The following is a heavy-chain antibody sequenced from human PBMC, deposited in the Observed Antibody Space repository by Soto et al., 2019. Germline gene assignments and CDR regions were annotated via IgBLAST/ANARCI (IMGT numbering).Heavy chain of an antibody. CDR1: GGTFSSYA. CDR3: ARDRCSGGSCYSGSADD. CDR2: LIPIFGTA. Sequence: QVQLVQSGAEVMKPGSSVKVSCKASGGTFSSYAISWVRQAPGQGLEWMGGLIPIFGTANYAQKFQGRVTITADESTSTAYMELSSLRSEDTAVYYCARDRCSGGSCYSGSADDWGQGTLVTVSS. V-gene: IGHV1-69*12. J-gene: IGHJ4*02. D-gene: IGHD2-15*01.